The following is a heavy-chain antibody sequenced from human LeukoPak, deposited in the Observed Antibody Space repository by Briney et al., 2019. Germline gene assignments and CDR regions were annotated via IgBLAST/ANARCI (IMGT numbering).Heavy chain of an antibody. Sequence: GRSLRLSCAASGFTFSSYAMHWVRQAPGKGLEYVSAISSNGGSTYYANSVKGRFTISRDNSKNTLYLQMGSLRAEDMAVYYCVRVKYSGSYYFDYWGQGTLVTVSS. CDR1: GFTFSSYA. CDR3: VRVKYSGSYYFDY. CDR2: ISSNGGST. D-gene: IGHD1-26*01. V-gene: IGHV3-64*01. J-gene: IGHJ4*02.